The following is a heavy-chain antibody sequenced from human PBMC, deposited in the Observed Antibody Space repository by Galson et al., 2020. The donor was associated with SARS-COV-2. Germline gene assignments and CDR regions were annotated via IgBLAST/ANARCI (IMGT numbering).Heavy chain of an antibody. D-gene: IGHD6-19*01. CDR1: GGSISSGSYY. Sequence: SETLSLTCTVSGGSISSGSYYWSWIRQPAGKGLEWIGRIYTSGSTNYNPSLQSRVTISIDTSKNQFSLELTSVTTADTAVYFCAYGVVAGTDYWGQGTPVTVSS. J-gene: IGHJ4*02. V-gene: IGHV4-61*02. CDR2: IYTSGST. CDR3: AYGVVAGTDY.